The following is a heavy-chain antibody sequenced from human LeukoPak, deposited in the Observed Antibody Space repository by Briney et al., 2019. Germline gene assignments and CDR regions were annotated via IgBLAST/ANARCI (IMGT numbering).Heavy chain of an antibody. CDR2: ISYDGSNK. Sequence: GGSLRLSCAASGFTFSSYGMHWIRQAPGKGLEWVAVISYDGSNKYYADSVKGRFTISRDNAKNSLYLQMNSLRAEDTAVYYCARDYAGGHDSPDAFDIWGQGTMVTVSS. J-gene: IGHJ3*02. V-gene: IGHV3-30*03. CDR1: GFTFSSYG. D-gene: IGHD5-12*01. CDR3: ARDYAGGHDSPDAFDI.